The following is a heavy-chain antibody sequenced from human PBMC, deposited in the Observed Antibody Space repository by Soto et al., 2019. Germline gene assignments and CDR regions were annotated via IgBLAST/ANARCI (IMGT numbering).Heavy chain of an antibody. CDR2: ISYSGSA. CDR3: ATMGTPATGLYYFDF. V-gene: IGHV4-30-4*01. D-gene: IGHD2-15*01. J-gene: IGHJ4*02. CDR1: GGSISSGNYY. Sequence: QVQLQESGPGLVKPTQTLSLTCTVSGGSISSGNYYWSWIRQPPGKGLEWIGFISYSGSAHYNPSLKSRVNMSADTSKKQFSLNLSFVTAADTAVYYCATMGTPATGLYYFDFWGQGTLFTVSS.